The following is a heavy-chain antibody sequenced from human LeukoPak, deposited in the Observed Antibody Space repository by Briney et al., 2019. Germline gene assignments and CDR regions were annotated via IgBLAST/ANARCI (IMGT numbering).Heavy chain of an antibody. J-gene: IGHJ4*02. CDR3: VSPRGFSYGYFDY. CDR2: IYYSKNT. Sequence: PSEALSLTCTVSGGSISSSSAYWGWIRPPPGKGVAWIGSIYYSKNTYYNPSLKSRVIISADTSKNQDPLPLGSVSATDTAVYYCVSPRGFSYGYFDYWGQGTLVTVSS. CDR1: GGSISSSSAY. V-gene: IGHV4-39*01. D-gene: IGHD5-18*01.